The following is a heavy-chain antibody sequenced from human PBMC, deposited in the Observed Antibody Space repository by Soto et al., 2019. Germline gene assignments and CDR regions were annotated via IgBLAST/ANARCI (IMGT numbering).Heavy chain of an antibody. CDR1: DGSISSGSYY. J-gene: IGHJ4*02. D-gene: IGHD3-22*01. Sequence: PSGTVSHTCTVSDGSISSGSYYWGWIRQPPGKGLEWIGSIYYSGSTYYNPSLKSRVTISVDTSKNQFSLKLSSVTAADTAVYYCARFVYYDSSGYYNPFDYWGQGTLVTVSS. CDR3: ARFVYYDSSGYYNPFDY. V-gene: IGHV4-39*01. CDR2: IYYSGST.